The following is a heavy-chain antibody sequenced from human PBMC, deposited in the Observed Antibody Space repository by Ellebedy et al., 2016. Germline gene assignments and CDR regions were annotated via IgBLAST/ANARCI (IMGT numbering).Heavy chain of an antibody. Sequence: SETLSLTXAVYGGSFSGYYWSWVRQPPGKGPEWIGYVYYSGSANYNPSLKSRVTISIDTSKNQFSLKLNSATAADTAVYYCARYQAVDAFDIWGQGALVIVSS. CDR1: GGSFSGYY. V-gene: IGHV4-59*01. J-gene: IGHJ3*02. CDR3: ARYQAVDAFDI. CDR2: VYYSGSA.